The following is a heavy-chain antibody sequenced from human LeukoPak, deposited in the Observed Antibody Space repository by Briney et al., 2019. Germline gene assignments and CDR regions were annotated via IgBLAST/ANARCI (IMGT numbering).Heavy chain of an antibody. V-gene: IGHV3-9*01. D-gene: IGHD6-13*01. J-gene: IGHJ1*01. CDR3: AKDSGAAADKYFQH. CDR2: ISWNSGSI. CDR1: GFTFDDYA. Sequence: PGRSLRLSCAASGFTFDDYAMHWVRQASGKGLEWVSGISWNSGSIGYADSVRGRFTISRDNAKNSLYLQMNSLRAEDTALYYCAKDSGAAADKYFQHWGQGTLVTVSS.